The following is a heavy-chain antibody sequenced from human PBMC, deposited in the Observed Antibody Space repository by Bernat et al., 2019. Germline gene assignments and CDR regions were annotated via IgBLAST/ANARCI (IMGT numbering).Heavy chain of an antibody. Sequence: VQLVETGGGLIQPGVSLRLSCAASGFTVSNNYMSWVRQAPGKGLQWVSVIYSVGSTYYADSVKGRFTISRDNSKNTLYLQMNSLRAEDTAVYYCARVPQQLGYCFDYWGQGTLVTVSS. J-gene: IGHJ4*02. D-gene: IGHD6-6*01. CDR3: ARVPQQLGYCFDY. V-gene: IGHV3-53*02. CDR2: IYSVGST. CDR1: GFTVSNNY.